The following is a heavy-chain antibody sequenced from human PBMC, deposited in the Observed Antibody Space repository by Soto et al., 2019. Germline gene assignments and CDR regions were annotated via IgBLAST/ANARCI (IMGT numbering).Heavy chain of an antibody. J-gene: IGHJ4*02. D-gene: IGHD5-12*01. Sequence: SETLSLTCTVSGGSISSGGYYWSWIRQHPGKGLEWIGYIYYSGSTYYNPSLKSRVTISVDTSKNQFSLKLSSVTAADTAVYYCARGTPLRGYSGYDEYYFDYWGQGTLVTVSS. V-gene: IGHV4-31*03. CDR2: IYYSGST. CDR3: ARGTPLRGYSGYDEYYFDY. CDR1: GGSISSGGYY.